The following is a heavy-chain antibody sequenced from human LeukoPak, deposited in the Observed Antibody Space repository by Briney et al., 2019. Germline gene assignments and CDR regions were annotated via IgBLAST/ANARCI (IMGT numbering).Heavy chain of an antibody. CDR2: ISGSGGST. CDR3: AKVEDVVVVAATLGY. D-gene: IGHD2-15*01. Sequence: GGSLRLSCAASGFTFSTYWMHWVRQAPGKGLEWVSGISGSGGSTYYADSVKGRFTISRDNSKNTLYLQMNSLRAEDTAVHYCAKVEDVVVVAATLGYWGQGTLVTVSS. V-gene: IGHV3-23*01. J-gene: IGHJ4*02. CDR1: GFTFSTYW.